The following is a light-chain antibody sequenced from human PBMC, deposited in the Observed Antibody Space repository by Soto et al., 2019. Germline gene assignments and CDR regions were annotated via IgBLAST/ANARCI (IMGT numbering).Light chain of an antibody. CDR1: TGAVTSGHY. CDR2: DTN. Sequence: QTVVTQEPSLTVSPGGTVTLTCGSSTGAVTSGHYPYWFQQKPGQAPRTLIHDTNNRHSWTPARFSGSLLGGKAALTLSGAQPEDEADYYCLLAYDGDRRVFGGGTKVTVL. J-gene: IGLJ3*02. V-gene: IGLV7-46*01. CDR3: LLAYDGDRRV.